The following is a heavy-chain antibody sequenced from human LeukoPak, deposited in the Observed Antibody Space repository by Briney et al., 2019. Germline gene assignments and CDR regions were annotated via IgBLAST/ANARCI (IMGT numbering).Heavy chain of an antibody. V-gene: IGHV3-74*01. CDR2: INTDGSST. J-gene: IGHJ4*02. D-gene: IGHD3-10*01. Sequence: GGSLRLSCAASGFTFSSYWMHWVRQAPGKGLVWVSRINTDGSSTSYADSVKGRFTISRDNAKNTLYLQMNSLRAEDTAVYYCAKGVRGPDGRIDYWGQGTLVTVSS. CDR3: AKGVRGPDGRIDY. CDR1: GFTFSSYW.